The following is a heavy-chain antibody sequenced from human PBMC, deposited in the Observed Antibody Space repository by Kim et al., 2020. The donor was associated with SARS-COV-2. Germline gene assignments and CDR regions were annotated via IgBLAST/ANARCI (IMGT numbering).Heavy chain of an antibody. J-gene: IGHJ4*02. D-gene: IGHD2-2*01. CDR3: TRGSFQLLCYHY. Sequence: GGSLRLSCTTSGFISGDYVMSWVRQAPGKGLEWVGFIRSKAYGGTTEYAASVKGRFTISRDESKSIAYLQMNSLKTEDTAVYYCTRGSFQLLCYHYWGQGTLVTVSS. CDR1: GFISGDYV. V-gene: IGHV3-49*04. CDR2: IRSKAYGGTT.